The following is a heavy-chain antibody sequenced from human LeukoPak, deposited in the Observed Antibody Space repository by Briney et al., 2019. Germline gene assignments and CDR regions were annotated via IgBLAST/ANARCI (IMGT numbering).Heavy chain of an antibody. V-gene: IGHV3-23*01. CDR3: ARVGVSSYLL. CDR1: WFTLFSYA. D-gene: IGHD3-16*01. CDR2: ISGSGGST. Sequence: GGAPRLSRAAPWFTLFSYAISWGRPGPGEGGGWVSAISGSGGSTYYADSVKGRFTISRDNSKNTLYLQMNSLRAEDTAVYYCARVGVSSYLLWGQGTLVTVSS. J-gene: IGHJ4*02.